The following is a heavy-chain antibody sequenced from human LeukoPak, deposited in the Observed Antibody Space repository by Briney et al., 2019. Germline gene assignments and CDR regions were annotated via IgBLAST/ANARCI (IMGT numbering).Heavy chain of an antibody. J-gene: IGHJ4*02. D-gene: IGHD3-10*01. CDR1: GFTFSSYW. Sequence: GGSLRLSCAASGFTFSSYWMHWVRQAPGKGLEWVSAISASGGSTYYADSVKGRFTISRDNSKNTLFLQMNSLRGEDTAVYYCARVVSLSGIGYFDYWGRGTLVTVSS. V-gene: IGHV3-23*01. CDR3: ARVVSLSGIGYFDY. CDR2: ISASGGST.